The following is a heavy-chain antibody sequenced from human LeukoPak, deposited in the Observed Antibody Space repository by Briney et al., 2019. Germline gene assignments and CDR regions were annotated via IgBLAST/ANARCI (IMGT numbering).Heavy chain of an antibody. D-gene: IGHD5-12*01. CDR2: INHSGST. CDR1: GGSFSGYY. V-gene: IGHV4-34*01. Sequence: PSETLSLTCAVYGGSFSGYYWSWIRQPPGKXLEWIGEINHSGSTNYNPSLKSRVTISVDTSKNQFSLKLSSVTAADTAVYYCALRDGYNLRPFDYWGQGTLVTVSS. CDR3: ALRDGYNLRPFDY. J-gene: IGHJ4*02.